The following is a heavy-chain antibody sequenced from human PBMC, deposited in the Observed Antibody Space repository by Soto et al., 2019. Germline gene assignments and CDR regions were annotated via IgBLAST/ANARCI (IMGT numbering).Heavy chain of an antibody. Sequence: GGSLRLSCAASGFTLSSYNMNWVRQAPGKGLEWVSSITSSGDYIFYADSVKGRFTISRDNAQNSLYLQMSSLRADDTAVYYCARDRQLIQDWFDNWGQGTLVTVSS. CDR2: ITSSGDYI. J-gene: IGHJ5*02. CDR3: ARDRQLIQDWFDN. V-gene: IGHV3-21*01. CDR1: GFTLSSYN. D-gene: IGHD6-13*01.